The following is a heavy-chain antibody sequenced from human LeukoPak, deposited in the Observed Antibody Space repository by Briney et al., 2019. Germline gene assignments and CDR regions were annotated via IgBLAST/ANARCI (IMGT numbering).Heavy chain of an antibody. Sequence: PGGSLRLSCAASGFIVSSYWMHWVRQAPGKGLVWVSRIADDGSDTAYADSVKGRFTISRDNAKNSLYLQMNSLRVDDTAVYYCARDRGYSTFDYWGQGTLVTVSS. V-gene: IGHV3-74*01. CDR1: GFIVSSYW. CDR2: IADDGSDT. CDR3: ARDRGYSTFDY. D-gene: IGHD4-23*01. J-gene: IGHJ4*02.